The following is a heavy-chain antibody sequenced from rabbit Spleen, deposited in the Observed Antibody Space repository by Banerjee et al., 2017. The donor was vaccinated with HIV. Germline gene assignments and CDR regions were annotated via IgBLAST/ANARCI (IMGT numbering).Heavy chain of an antibody. CDR3: ARDLVVAIGWNFNL. D-gene: IGHD3-3*01. Sequence: QEQLVESGGGLVQPGASLTLTYTAPGFSFSSSYDVCWVRQAPGKGLEWIACVYTGNGKTYYASWAKGRFTISKTSSTTVTLQMTSLTAADTATYFCARDLVVAIGWNFNLWGPGTLVTVS. J-gene: IGHJ4*01. CDR1: GFSFSSSYD. CDR2: VYTGNGKT. V-gene: IGHV1S45*01.